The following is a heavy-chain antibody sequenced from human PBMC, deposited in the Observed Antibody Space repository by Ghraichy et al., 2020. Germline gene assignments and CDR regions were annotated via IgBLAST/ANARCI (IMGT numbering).Heavy chain of an antibody. CDR2: ISSSRST. D-gene: IGHD3-22*01. V-gene: IGHV4-61*02. CDR3: AAHYYDGSAFIYYFQY. Sequence: SETLSLTCAVSGASITSGNYYWSWIRQPAGKGLEWIGRISSSRSTTYNLSLKGRVTISLDTPRNHFSLKLSSVTAADAALYYCAAHYYDGSAFIYYFQYWGQGTLVTVSS. J-gene: IGHJ4*02. CDR1: GASITSGNYY.